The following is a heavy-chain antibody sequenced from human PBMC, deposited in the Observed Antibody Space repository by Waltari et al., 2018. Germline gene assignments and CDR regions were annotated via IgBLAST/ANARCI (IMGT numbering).Heavy chain of an antibody. CDR1: GGSISSSSYY. J-gene: IGHJ4*02. CDR3: ARHGVCSGGSCKHYFDY. V-gene: IGHV4-39*01. CDR2: IYYSGST. Sequence: QLQLQESGPGLVKPSETLSLTCTVSGGSISSSSYYWGWIRQPPGKGLEWIGSIYYSGSTSYNPALKSRVTISVDTSKTHFSLKLSSVTAADTAVYYCARHGVCSGGSCKHYFDYWGQGTLVTVSS. D-gene: IGHD2-15*01.